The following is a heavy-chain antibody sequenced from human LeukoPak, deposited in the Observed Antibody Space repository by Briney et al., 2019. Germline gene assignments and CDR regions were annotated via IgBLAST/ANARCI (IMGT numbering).Heavy chain of an antibody. Sequence: ASVKVSCKASGYTFSNFDVNWVRQAPGQGLEWMAWMNPGSGDTGYEGKFQARLTMSSNTSITTASMELSSLTSEDTAVYYCARSRRGSYMGVWGKGTTVIVSS. D-gene: IGHD3-10*01. CDR2: MNPGSGDT. V-gene: IGHV1-8*02. J-gene: IGHJ6*04. CDR1: GYTFSNFD. CDR3: ARSRRGSYMGV.